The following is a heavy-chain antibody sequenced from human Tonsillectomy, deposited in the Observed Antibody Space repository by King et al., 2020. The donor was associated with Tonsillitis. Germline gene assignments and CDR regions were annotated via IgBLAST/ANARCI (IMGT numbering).Heavy chain of an antibody. V-gene: IGHV4-39*01. CDR3: ARHLMLPGPLDSFDV. CDR1: GASIISNGHY. Sequence: LQLQESGPGLVTPSETLSLTCTVSGASIISNGHYWAWIRQSPGKGLEWIGSIYSSGTTYYNPSLKSRVSMSVDTSKNQCSLNVTSVTDTDTPIYYCARHLMLPGPLDSFDVWGQGTLVTVSS. J-gene: IGHJ3*01. D-gene: IGHD3-16*01. CDR2: IYSSGTT.